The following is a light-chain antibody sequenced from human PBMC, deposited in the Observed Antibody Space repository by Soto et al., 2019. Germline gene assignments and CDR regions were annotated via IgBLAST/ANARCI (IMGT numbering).Light chain of an antibody. Sequence: QSVLTQPPSVSGAPGQRVTISCTGSSSNIGSGYDVHWYQQLPGTAPKLLIYGNSNRPSGVPDRFSGSKSGTSASLAITGLQAEDEADYYGQSYDSSLSGSVVFGGGTQVTVL. CDR2: GNS. CDR3: QSYDSSLSGSVV. CDR1: SSNIGSGYD. J-gene: IGLJ2*01. V-gene: IGLV1-40*01.